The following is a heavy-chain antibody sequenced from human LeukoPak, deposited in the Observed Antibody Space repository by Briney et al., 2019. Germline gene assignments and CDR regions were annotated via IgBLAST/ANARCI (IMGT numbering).Heavy chain of an antibody. CDR3: ARVGYDYVWGSYRSRVYFDY. CDR1: GGSISSGSYY. J-gene: IGHJ4*02. Sequence: SETLSLTCTVSGGSISSGSYYWSWIRQPAGKGLEWIGRIYTSGSTNYNPSHKSRVTISVDTSKNQFSLKLRSVTAADTAVYYRARVGYDYVWGSYRSRVYFDYWGQGTLVTVSS. D-gene: IGHD3-16*02. V-gene: IGHV4-61*02. CDR2: IYTSGST.